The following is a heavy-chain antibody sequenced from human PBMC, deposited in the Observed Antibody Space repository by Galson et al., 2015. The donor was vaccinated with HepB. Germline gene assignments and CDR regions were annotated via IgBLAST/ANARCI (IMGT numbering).Heavy chain of an antibody. Sequence: SLRLSCADSEFTVSSYYMSWVRQAPGKGLEWVSVLYSGGSTYYSDSVKGRFTTSRDNSKSTIYLQMSSLTAEDTAVYYCARESFCGDGCSRRQPKYFDLWGRGTLVTVSS. V-gene: IGHV3-66*01. D-gene: IGHD2-21*02. CDR2: LYSGGST. J-gene: IGHJ2*01. CDR1: EFTVSSYY. CDR3: ARESFCGDGCSRRQPKYFDL.